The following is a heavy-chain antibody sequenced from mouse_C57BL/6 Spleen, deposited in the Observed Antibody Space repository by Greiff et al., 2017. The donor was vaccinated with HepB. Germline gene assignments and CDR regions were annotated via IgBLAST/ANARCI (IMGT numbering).Heavy chain of an antibody. D-gene: IGHD2-3*01. CDR3: ARQIYDGYYDFFDY. J-gene: IGHJ2*01. V-gene: IGHV1-53*01. CDR1: GYTFTSYW. CDR2: INPSNGGT. Sequence: QVQLQQPGTELVKPGASVKLSCKASGYTFTSYWMHWVKQRPGKGLEWIGNINPSNGGTNYNEKFKSKATLTVDKSSSTAYMQRSSLTSEDSAVYYCARQIYDGYYDFFDYWGQGTTLTVSS.